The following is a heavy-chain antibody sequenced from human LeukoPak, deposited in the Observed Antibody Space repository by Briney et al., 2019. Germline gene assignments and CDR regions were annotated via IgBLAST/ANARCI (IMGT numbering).Heavy chain of an antibody. Sequence: KPGGSLRLSCVASGFTFSSYSMNWVRQAPGKGLEWVSSIGFSGNYIYYADSVRGRITLSRDNAKNSLYLQMNSLRAEDTAVYYCAREGALKYYYDSSGYYYWGQGTLVTVSS. D-gene: IGHD3-22*01. CDR3: AREGALKYYYDSSGYYY. J-gene: IGHJ4*02. CDR2: IGFSGNYI. CDR1: GFTFSSYS. V-gene: IGHV3-21*01.